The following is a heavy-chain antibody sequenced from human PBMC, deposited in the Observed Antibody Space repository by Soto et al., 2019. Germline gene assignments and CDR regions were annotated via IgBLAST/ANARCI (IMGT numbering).Heavy chain of an antibody. CDR2: ISYDGSNK. J-gene: IGHJ4*02. CDR1: GFTFSIYA. CDR3: ARVQLGYSPFDY. D-gene: IGHD1-1*01. Sequence: GGSLRLACAASGFTFSIYAMHWVRQAPGKGLEWVAVISYDGSNKYYADSVKGRFTISRDNSKNTLYLQMNSLRAEDTAVYYCARVQLGYSPFDYWGQGTLVTVSS. V-gene: IGHV3-30-3*01.